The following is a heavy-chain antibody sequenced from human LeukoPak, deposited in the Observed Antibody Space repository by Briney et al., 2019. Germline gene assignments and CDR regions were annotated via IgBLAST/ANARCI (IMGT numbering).Heavy chain of an antibody. D-gene: IGHD6-19*01. CDR1: GGSISSYY. CDR2: IYYSGST. V-gene: IGHV4-59*08. J-gene: IGHJ4*02. CDR3: ARVFYSSGWYYFDY. Sequence: SETLSLTCTVSGGSISSYYWSWIRQPPGKGLEWIGYIYYSGSTNYNPSLKSRVTISVDTSKNQFSLKLSPVTAADTAVYYCARVFYSSGWYYFDYWGQGTLVTVSS.